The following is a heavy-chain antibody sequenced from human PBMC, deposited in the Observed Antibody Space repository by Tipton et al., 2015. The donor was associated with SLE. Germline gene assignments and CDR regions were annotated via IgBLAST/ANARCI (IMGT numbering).Heavy chain of an antibody. CDR1: GFTFSSYA. V-gene: IGHV3-NL1*01. D-gene: IGHD6-19*01. J-gene: IGHJ4*02. Sequence: SLRLSCAASGFTFSSYAMHWVRQAPGKGLEWASILYNVGSGSTFYADSVKGRFTISRDNYKNTLYLQMNSLRPEDTAVYFCARGGLFSSGWHENFFDYWGQGALVTVSS. CDR3: ARGGLFSSGWHENFFDY. CDR2: LYNVGSGST.